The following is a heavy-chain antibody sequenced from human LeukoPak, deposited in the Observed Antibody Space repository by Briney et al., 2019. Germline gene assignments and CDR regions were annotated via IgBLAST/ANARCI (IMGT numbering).Heavy chain of an antibody. D-gene: IGHD3-9*01. V-gene: IGHV4-34*01. CDR2: INHSGST. Sequence: PSETLSLTCAVYGGSFSGYYWSWIRQPPGKGLEWIGEINHSGSTNYNPSLKSRVTISVDTSKNQFSLKLSSVTAADTAVYYCARGRRFPDILTGYYKGLIYYLDYWGQGTLVTVSS. CDR1: GGSFSGYY. J-gene: IGHJ4*02. CDR3: ARGRRFPDILTGYYKGLIYYLDY.